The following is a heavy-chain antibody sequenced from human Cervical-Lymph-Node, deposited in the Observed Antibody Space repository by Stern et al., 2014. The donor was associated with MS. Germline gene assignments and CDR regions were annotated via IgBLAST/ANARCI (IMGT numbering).Heavy chain of an antibody. CDR3: AHRRSGTMGHFDH. D-gene: IGHD1-1*01. CDR1: EFSLTTTGAA. Sequence: ESGPTLVKPTQTLTLTCTFSEFSLTTTGAAVGWLRQSPGKALEWLALIFWDDDKRYSPSLMNRLTITKDTSRNHVGLRMTNMDPVDTATYYCAHRRSGTMGHFDHWGQGAPVTVSS. CDR2: IFWDDDK. J-gene: IGHJ4*02. V-gene: IGHV2-5*02.